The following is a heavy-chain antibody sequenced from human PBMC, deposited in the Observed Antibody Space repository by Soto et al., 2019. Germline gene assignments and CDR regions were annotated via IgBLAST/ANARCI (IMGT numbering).Heavy chain of an antibody. CDR3: ARGQVTTYDFWSGYDY. Sequence: ASVKVSCKASGYTFTGYYMHWVRQAPGQGLEWMGWINPNSGGTNYAQKFQGWVTMTRDTSISTAYTELSRLRSDDTAVYYCARGQVTTYDFWSGYDYWGQGTLVTVSS. V-gene: IGHV1-2*04. D-gene: IGHD3-3*01. CDR2: INPNSGGT. CDR1: GYTFTGYY. J-gene: IGHJ4*02.